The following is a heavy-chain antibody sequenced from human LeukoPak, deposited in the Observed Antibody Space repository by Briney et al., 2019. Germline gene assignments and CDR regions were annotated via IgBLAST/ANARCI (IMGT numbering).Heavy chain of an antibody. CDR3: AKVGGLDSQGDY. V-gene: IGHV3-30-3*01. CDR1: GFTFSSYA. CDR2: ISYDGSNK. J-gene: IGHJ4*02. Sequence: GGSLRLSCAASGFTFSSYAMHWVRQAPGKGLEWVAVISYDGSNKYYADSVKGRFTISRDNSKNTLYLQMNSLRADDTAVYYCAKVGGLDSQGDYWGQGTLVTVSS. D-gene: IGHD3-9*01.